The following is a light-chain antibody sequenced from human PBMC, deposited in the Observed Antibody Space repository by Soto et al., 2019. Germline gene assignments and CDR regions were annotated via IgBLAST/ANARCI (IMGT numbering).Light chain of an antibody. V-gene: IGKV1-5*03. CDR2: KAS. CDR1: QSISSW. Sequence: DIQMTQSPSTLSAYVGDRVTITCRASQSISSWLAWYQQKPGKAPKLLMYKASSLESGVPSRFSGFGSGTDFTLTISSLQPDDFATYYCQQYNSYPLTFGGGTKVEIK. J-gene: IGKJ4*01. CDR3: QQYNSYPLT.